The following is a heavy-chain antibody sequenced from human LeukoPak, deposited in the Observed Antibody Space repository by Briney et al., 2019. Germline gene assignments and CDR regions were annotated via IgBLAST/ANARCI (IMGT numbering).Heavy chain of an antibody. D-gene: IGHD7-27*01. CDR3: AREKPLGQYFDY. J-gene: IGHJ4*01. Sequence: GGSLRLSCAASGFTFSSYSMNWVRQAPGKGLEWVSSISSSSSYIYYADSVKGRFTISRDNSKNTLYLQMNSLRAEDTAVYYCAREKPLGQYFDYWGQEPWSPSPQ. CDR2: ISSSSSYI. V-gene: IGHV3-21*01. CDR1: GFTFSSYS.